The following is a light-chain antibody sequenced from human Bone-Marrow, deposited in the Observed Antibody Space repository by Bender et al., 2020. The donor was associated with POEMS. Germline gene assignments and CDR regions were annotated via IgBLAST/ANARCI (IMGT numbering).Light chain of an antibody. CDR3: SSYTGSGTQGVV. Sequence: QSALTQPASVSGSPGQSITISCTGTTSNVGNYNLVSWYQQLPGKVPKLIIYQVIKRPSGVSDRFSGSKSGNTASLTISGLQAEDEADYYCSSYTGSGTQGVVFGGGTKLTVL. J-gene: IGLJ2*01. CDR1: TSNVGNYNL. CDR2: QVI. V-gene: IGLV2-14*02.